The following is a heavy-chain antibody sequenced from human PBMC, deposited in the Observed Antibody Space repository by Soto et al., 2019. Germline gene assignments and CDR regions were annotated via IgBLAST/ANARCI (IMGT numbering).Heavy chain of an antibody. V-gene: IGHV4-39*07. CDR1: GASISSSSYY. D-gene: IGHD3-16*01. CDR3: ARLRLGANWFDP. Sequence: PSETLSLTCTVSGASISSSSYYWGWIRQPPGKGLEWIGSIYYSGHTFYNPSLKSRVTISVDRSKNQFSLKLSSVTAADTAVYYWARLRLGANWFDPWGQGTLVTVSS. CDR2: IYYSGHT. J-gene: IGHJ5*02.